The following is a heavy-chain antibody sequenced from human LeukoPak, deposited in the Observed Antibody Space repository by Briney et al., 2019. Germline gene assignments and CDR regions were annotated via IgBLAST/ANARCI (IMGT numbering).Heavy chain of an antibody. CDR1: GGSFSGYY. V-gene: IGHV4-34*01. D-gene: IGHD3-10*01. J-gene: IGHJ4*02. CDR2: INHSGST. Sequence: KPSETLSLTCAVYGGSFSGYYWSWIRQPPGKGLEWIGEINHSGSTNYNPSLKSRVTISVDTSKNQFSLKLSSVTAADTAVYYCARENAGGFDYWGQGTLVTVSS. CDR3: ARENAGGFDY.